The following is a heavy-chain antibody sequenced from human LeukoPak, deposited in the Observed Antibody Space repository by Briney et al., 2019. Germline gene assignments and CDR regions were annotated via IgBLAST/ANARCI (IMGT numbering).Heavy chain of an antibody. J-gene: IGHJ4*02. CDR2: IYNSGST. V-gene: IGHV4-39*01. D-gene: IGHD3-22*01. CDR1: GDSISNYF. Sequence: SETLSLTCSVSGDSISNYFWSWIRQPPGKGLEWIGSIYNSGSTYYNPSLKSRVTISVDTSKNQFSLKLSSVTAADTAVYFCARREYYDSSGYRWGQGTLVTVSS. CDR3: ARREYYDSSGYR.